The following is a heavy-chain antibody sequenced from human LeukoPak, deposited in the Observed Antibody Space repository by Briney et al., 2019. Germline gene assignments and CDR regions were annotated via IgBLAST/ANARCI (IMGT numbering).Heavy chain of an antibody. CDR1: GCTFSSYA. CDR2: IIPIFGTA. J-gene: IGHJ4*02. CDR3: ARGDYDVWTGYYFDY. D-gene: IGHD3-3*01. Sequence: ASVKVSCKASGCTFSSYAISWVRQAPAQGREWMGGIIPIFGTANHAQKFQGRVTSTADESTSTAYMELCSLRSEDTAVYYCARGDYDVWTGYYFDYWGQGTLVTVSS. V-gene: IGHV1-69*13.